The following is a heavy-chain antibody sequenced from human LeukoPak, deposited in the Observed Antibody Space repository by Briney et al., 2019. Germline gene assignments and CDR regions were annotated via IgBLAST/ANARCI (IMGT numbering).Heavy chain of an antibody. Sequence: GGSLRLSCAASGFTFSSYWMHWVRQAPGKGLVWVSRINSDGSSTSYADSVKGRFTISRDNAKNTLYLQMNSLRAEDTAVYYCAXXVXXXXXXXXWYXYGMDVWGQGTTVTVSS. CDR2: INSDGSST. CDR3: AXXVXXXXXXXXWYXYGMDV. V-gene: IGHV3-74*01. J-gene: IGHJ6*02. CDR1: GFTFSSYW.